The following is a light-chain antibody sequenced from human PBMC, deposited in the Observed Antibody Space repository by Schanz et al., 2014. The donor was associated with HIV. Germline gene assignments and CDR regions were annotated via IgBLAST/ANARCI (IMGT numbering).Light chain of an antibody. Sequence: HSALTQPASVSGSPGQSITISCTGTSSDVGSYNLVSWYQQHPGKAPKLMIFDVTDRPSGVSRRFSGSKSGNTASLTISRLQTEDEADYYCSSYTSSILIFGGGTKLTVL. J-gene: IGLJ2*01. CDR3: SSYTSSILI. CDR2: DVT. CDR1: SSDVGSYNL. V-gene: IGLV2-14*02.